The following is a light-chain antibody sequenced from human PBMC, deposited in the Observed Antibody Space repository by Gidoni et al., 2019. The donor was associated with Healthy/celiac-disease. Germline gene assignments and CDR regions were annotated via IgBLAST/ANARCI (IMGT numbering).Light chain of an antibody. CDR3: QQRSNWPSLFT. J-gene: IGKJ3*01. V-gene: IGKV3-11*01. Sequence: ELVLTQSPATLSLSPGERATLSCRASQSVSSYLAWYQQKPGQAPRLLIYDASNRATVIPARFSGSGSGTDFTLTISSLEPEDFAVYYCQQRSNWPSLFTFGPGTKVDIK. CDR2: DAS. CDR1: QSVSSY.